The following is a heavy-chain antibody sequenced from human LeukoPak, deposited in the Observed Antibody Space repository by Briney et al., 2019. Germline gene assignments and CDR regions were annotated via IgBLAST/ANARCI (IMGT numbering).Heavy chain of an antibody. CDR2: IYWDDDK. CDR3: AHTGLSEWLGWFDP. D-gene: IGHD5-12*01. V-gene: IGHV2-5*02. Sequence: SGPTLVKPTQILTLTCTFSGFSLSTSGVGVGWIRQPPGKALEWLALIYWDDDKRYSPSLKRRLTITKDTSKNQVVLTMTNMDPVDTATYYCAHTGLSEWLGWFDPWGQGTLVTVSS. CDR1: GFSLSTSGVG. J-gene: IGHJ5*02.